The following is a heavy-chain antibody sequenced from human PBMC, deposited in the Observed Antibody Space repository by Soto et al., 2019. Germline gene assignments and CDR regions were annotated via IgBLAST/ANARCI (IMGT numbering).Heavy chain of an antibody. Sequence: EASVKVSCKASGYTFTSYGISWVRQAPGQGIEWMGWISAYNGNTNYAQKLQGRVTMTTDTSTSTAYMELRSLRSDDTAVYYCARFSSGWSYAFDIWCQGTMVTVSS. J-gene: IGHJ3*02. D-gene: IGHD6-19*01. V-gene: IGHV1-18*01. CDR1: GYTFTSYG. CDR2: ISAYNGNT. CDR3: ARFSSGWSYAFDI.